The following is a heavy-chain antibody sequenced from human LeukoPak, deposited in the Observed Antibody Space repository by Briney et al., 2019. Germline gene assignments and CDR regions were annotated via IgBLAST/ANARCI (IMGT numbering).Heavy chain of an antibody. CDR3: ARSYCSSTSCFAFDI. CDR2: IYSSGST. D-gene: IGHD2-2*01. V-gene: IGHV3-66*02. J-gene: IGHJ3*02. Sequence: GGSLRLSCAASGFTASSNYMSWVRQAPGKGLEWVSVIYSSGSTYYADSVKGRFTISRDNSKNTLYLQMNSLRAEDTAVYYCARSYCSSTSCFAFDIWGQGTMVTVSS. CDR1: GFTASSNY.